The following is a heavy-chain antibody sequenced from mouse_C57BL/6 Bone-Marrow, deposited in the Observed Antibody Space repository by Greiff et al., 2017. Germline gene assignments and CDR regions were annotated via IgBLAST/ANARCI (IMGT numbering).Heavy chain of an antibody. CDR1: GYTFTSYW. Sequence: QVQLQQPGAELVKPGASVKLSCKASGYTFTSYWMHWVKQRPGQGLEWIGMIHPNSGSTNYNEKFKSKATLTVDKSSSTAYMQRSSLTSEDSAVYYCARDTTVVAHWYFDVWGTGTTVTVSS. D-gene: IGHD1-1*01. CDR3: ARDTTVVAHWYFDV. V-gene: IGHV1-64*01. CDR2: IHPNSGST. J-gene: IGHJ1*03.